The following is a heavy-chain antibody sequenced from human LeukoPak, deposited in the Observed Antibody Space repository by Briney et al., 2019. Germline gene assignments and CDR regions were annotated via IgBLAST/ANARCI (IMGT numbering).Heavy chain of an antibody. CDR2: IYDSGST. J-gene: IGHJ5*02. V-gene: IGHV4-59*01. Sequence: SETLSLTCTVSGGSISSYYWSWIRQPPGKRLEWIGYIYDSGSTNYNPSLKSRVTISVDTSNNQFSLKLSSVTAADTAVYYCARGRYITVVRGVLGFPFDPWGQGTLVSVSS. CDR1: GGSISSYY. D-gene: IGHD3-10*01. CDR3: ARGRYITVVRGVLGFPFDP.